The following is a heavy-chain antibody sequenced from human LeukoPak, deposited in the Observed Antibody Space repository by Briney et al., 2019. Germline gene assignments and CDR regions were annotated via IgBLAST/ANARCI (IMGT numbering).Heavy chain of an antibody. CDR1: GYTFTSYY. D-gene: IGHD3-10*01. CDR2: INPSGGST. CDR3: ARPSITMVRGVIITSQAYSFDY. J-gene: IGHJ4*02. Sequence: ASVKVSCKASGYTFTSYYMHWVRQAPGQGLEWMGIINPSGGSTGYAQKFQGRVTMTRDTSTSTVYMELSSLRSEDTAVYYCARPSITMVRGVIITSQAYSFDYWGQGTLVTVSS. V-gene: IGHV1-46*01.